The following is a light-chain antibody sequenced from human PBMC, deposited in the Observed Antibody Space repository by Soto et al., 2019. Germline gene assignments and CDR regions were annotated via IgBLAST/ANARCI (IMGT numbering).Light chain of an antibody. CDR2: AAT. CDR3: QQSYRPPPT. CDR1: QTTNNY. V-gene: IGKV1-39*01. J-gene: IGKJ1*01. Sequence: DIQMTQSPSSLSASVGDRVIITCRASQTTNNYLNWYQLKPGKAPKLLIYAATSLESGVPARFSGSGSGTDFTLTISSLQPGDFAIYYCQQSYRPPPTFGQGTKVEIK.